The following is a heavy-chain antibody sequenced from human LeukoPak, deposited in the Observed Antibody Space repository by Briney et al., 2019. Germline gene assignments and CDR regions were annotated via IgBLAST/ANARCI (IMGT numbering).Heavy chain of an antibody. CDR2: IKQDGSET. J-gene: IGHJ6*03. D-gene: IGHD3-10*01. CDR1: GFTFSSHW. Sequence: GGSLRLSCAASGFTFSSHWMSWVRQAPGKGLEWVANIKQDGSETYYMDSVKGRFTISRDNAKNSLYLQMNSLRAEDTAVYFCARGSRYYYYYMDVWGKGTTVTVSS. CDR3: ARGSRYYYYYMDV. V-gene: IGHV3-7*01.